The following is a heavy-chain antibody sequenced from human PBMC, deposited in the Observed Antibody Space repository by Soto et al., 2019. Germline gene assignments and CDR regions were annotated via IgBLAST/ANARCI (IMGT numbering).Heavy chain of an antibody. CDR2: IIPIFGTA. CDR1: GGTFSSYA. V-gene: IGHV1-69*14. D-gene: IGHD2-8*01. Sequence: QVQLVQSGAEVKKPGSSVKVSCKASGGTFSSYAISWVRQAPGQGLEWMGGIIPIFGTANYAQKVQGRVKITADKSTSTAYRELGSLISEDTAVYYCAREPEVYGGSHNGHYCGMDGWGQGSTVTVSS. J-gene: IGHJ6*02. CDR3: AREPEVYGGSHNGHYCGMDG.